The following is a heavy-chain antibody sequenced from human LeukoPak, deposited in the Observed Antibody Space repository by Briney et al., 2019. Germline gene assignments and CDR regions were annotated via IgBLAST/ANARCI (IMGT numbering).Heavy chain of an antibody. V-gene: IGHV3-30-3*01. CDR3: ARVLNSYDSSGYYFSY. D-gene: IGHD3-22*01. Sequence: GRSLRLSCAASGFTFSYYTMHWVRQAPGKGLEWVAVISYDGSNKYYADSVKGRFTISRDNSKNTLYLQMNSLRAEDTAVYYCARVLNSYDSSGYYFSYWGQGTLVTVSS. J-gene: IGHJ4*02. CDR1: GFTFSYYT. CDR2: ISYDGSNK.